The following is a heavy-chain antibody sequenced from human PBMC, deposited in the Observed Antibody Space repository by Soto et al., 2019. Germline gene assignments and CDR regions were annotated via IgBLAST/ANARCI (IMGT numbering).Heavy chain of an antibody. Sequence: GGSLRLSCAASGFTFNNYWMSWVRQAPGKGLEWVANIKQDGSEKYYVDSVKGRFTISRDNAKNSLYLQMNSLRAEDTAVYYCARFIAVAARGGYYYGMDVWGQGTTVTVSS. D-gene: IGHD6-19*01. CDR2: IKQDGSEK. CDR1: GFTFNNYW. CDR3: ARFIAVAARGGYYYGMDV. J-gene: IGHJ6*02. V-gene: IGHV3-7*05.